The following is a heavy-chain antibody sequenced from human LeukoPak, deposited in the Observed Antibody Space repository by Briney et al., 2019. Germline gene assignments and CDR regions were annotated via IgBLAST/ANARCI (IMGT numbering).Heavy chain of an antibody. Sequence: GGSLRLSCAASGFTFSSYAMSWVRQAPGKGLEWVAVISYDGSNKYYADSVKGRFTISRDNSKNTLYLQMNSLRAEDTAMYYCAKKTSSSHLYYYYGMDVWGQGTTVTVSS. CDR1: GFTFSSYA. V-gene: IGHV3-30*18. CDR3: AKKTSSSHLYYYYGMDV. D-gene: IGHD6-6*01. CDR2: ISYDGSNK. J-gene: IGHJ6*02.